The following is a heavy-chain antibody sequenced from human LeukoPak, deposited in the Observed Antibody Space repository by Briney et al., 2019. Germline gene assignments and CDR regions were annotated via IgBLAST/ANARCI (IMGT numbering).Heavy chain of an antibody. CDR3: AKLSAGYSFGIDY. V-gene: IGHV3-23*01. CDR1: GFTFSSYA. Sequence: PGGSLRLSCAASGFTFSSYAMSWVRQAPGKGLEWVSAISGSGGSTYYTDSVKGRFTISRDNSKNTLYLQMNSLRAEDTAVYYCAKLSAGYSFGIDYWGQGTLVTVSS. D-gene: IGHD3-9*01. CDR2: ISGSGGST. J-gene: IGHJ4*02.